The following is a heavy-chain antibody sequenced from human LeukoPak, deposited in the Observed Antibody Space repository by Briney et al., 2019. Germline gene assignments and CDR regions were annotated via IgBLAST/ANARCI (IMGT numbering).Heavy chain of an antibody. V-gene: IGHV4-4*07. CDR2: IYTSGST. D-gene: IGHD6-19*01. CDR1: GGSITGYY. CDR3: ASGPYSSGYYSFDY. Sequence: PSETLSLTCTVPGGSITGYYWSWIRQPAAKGLEWIGRIYTSGSTNYNPSLPSRVTMSSDTSKNQFPLNLTSVPAADPAVHSCASGPYSSGYYSFDYWGQGTLVTVSS. J-gene: IGHJ4*02.